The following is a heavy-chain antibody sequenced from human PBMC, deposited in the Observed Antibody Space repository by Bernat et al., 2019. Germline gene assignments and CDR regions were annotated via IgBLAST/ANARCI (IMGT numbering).Heavy chain of an antibody. CDR2: INHSGST. J-gene: IGHJ6*02. V-gene: IGHV4-34*01. Sequence: QVQLQQWDAGLLKPSETLSLTCAVYGGSFSGYYWSWIRQPPGKGLEWIGEINHSGSTNYNPSLKSRVTISVDTSKNQFSLKLSSVTAADTAVYYCARGRGSSWYYYGMDVWGQGTTVTVSS. CDR3: ARGRGSSWYYYGMDV. CDR1: GGSFSGYY. D-gene: IGHD6-13*01.